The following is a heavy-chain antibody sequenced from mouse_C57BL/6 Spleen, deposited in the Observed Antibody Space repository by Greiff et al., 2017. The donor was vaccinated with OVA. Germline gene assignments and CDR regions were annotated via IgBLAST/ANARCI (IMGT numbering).Heavy chain of an antibody. CDR3: ARRGEDYFDY. Sequence: VQLQQPGAELVKPGASVKLSCKASGYTFTSYWMQWVKQRPGQGLEWIGEIDPSDSYTNYNQKFKGKATLTVDTSSSTAYMQLSSLTSEDSAVYYCARRGEDYFDYWGQGTTLTVSS. J-gene: IGHJ2*01. CDR1: GYTFTSYW. CDR2: IDPSDSYT. V-gene: IGHV1-50*01.